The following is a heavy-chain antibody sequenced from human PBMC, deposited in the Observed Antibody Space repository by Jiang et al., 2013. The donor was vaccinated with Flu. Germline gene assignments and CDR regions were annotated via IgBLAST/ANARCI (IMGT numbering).Heavy chain of an antibody. CDR3: ARDGPTSIFGGVSFDY. D-gene: IGHD3-3*01. J-gene: IGHJ4*02. Sequence: SQTLSLTCAISGDSVSSNSAAWNWIRQSPSSGLEWLGRTYYRSKWYNDYAVSVKSRITINPDTSKNQFSLQLNSVTPEDTAVYYCARDGPTSIFGGVSFDYWGQGTLVTVSS. CDR2: TYYRSKWYN. V-gene: IGHV6-1*01. CDR1: GDSVSSNSAA.